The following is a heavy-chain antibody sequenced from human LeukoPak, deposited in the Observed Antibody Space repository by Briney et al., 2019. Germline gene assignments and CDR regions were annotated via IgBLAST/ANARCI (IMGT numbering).Heavy chain of an antibody. D-gene: IGHD3-10*01. CDR1: DGSISSSTFY. Sequence: SETLSLTCTFSDGSISSSTFYWGWIRQPPGRGLEWIGSIKSGDTTYYNPSLKSRVTMFVDTSKNQVSLELNSVTAPDTAVYYCARQRAWFGEWAFEYWGQGTLVTVSS. CDR2: IKSGDTT. V-gene: IGHV4-39*01. CDR3: ARQRAWFGEWAFEY. J-gene: IGHJ4*02.